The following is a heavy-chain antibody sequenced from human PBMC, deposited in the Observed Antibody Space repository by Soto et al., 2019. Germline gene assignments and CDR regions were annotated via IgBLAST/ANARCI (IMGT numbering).Heavy chain of an antibody. V-gene: IGHV4-39*02. D-gene: IGHD3-10*01. CDR3: ARDANYPNWFDP. CDR1: GGSISRSSYY. J-gene: IGHJ5*02. Sequence: PSETLSLTCTVSGGSISRSSYYWGWIRQPPGKGLEWIGSIYYSGSTYYNPSLKSRVTISVDTPKNQFSLKLSSVTAADTAVYYCARDANYPNWFDPWGQGTLVTVSS. CDR2: IYYSGST.